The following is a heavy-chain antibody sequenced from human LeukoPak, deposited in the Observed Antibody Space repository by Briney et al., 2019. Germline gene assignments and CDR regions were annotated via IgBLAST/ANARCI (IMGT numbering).Heavy chain of an antibody. D-gene: IGHD3-9*01. CDR3: ARGYYDILTGYSGYYFDY. J-gene: IGHJ4*02. Sequence: PSETLSLTCAVSGYSISSGYYWSWIRQPPGKGLEWIGSIYHSGSTYYNPSLKSRVTISVDTSKNQFSLKLSSVTAADTAVYYCARGYYDILTGYSGYYFDYWGQGTLVTVSS. CDR2: IYHSGST. CDR1: GYSISSGYY. V-gene: IGHV4-38-2*01.